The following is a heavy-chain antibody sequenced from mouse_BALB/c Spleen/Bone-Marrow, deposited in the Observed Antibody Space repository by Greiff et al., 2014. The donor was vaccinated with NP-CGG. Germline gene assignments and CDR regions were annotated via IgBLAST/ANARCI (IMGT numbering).Heavy chain of an antibody. V-gene: IGHV1-80*01. CDR3: ARGGRLTGYYFDY. Sequence: QVQLQQSGAELVRPGSSVKISCKASGYAFSSYWMNWVKQRPGQGLEWIGQIYPGDGDTNYNGNFKDKATLTTDKSSTTAYMQLSSLTSVDSAVYFCARGGRLTGYYFDYWGQGTTLTVSS. CDR2: IYPGDGDT. J-gene: IGHJ2*01. CDR1: GYAFSSYW. D-gene: IGHD4-1*01.